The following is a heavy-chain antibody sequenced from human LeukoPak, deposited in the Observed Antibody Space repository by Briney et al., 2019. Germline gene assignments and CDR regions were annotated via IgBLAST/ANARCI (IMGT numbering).Heavy chain of an antibody. V-gene: IGHV3-23*01. CDR2: IAGNGSGK. Sequence: GGSLSLSCGASRFTFSNYAMTWLRQAPGKGLEWVSSIAGNGSGKYYADSERGRFIVSRDHPKNTLFLQMNRLRAEDAAVYYCAKDSVSQNGIFEAFDLWGQARQVSVSS. CDR3: AKDSVSQNGIFEAFDL. CDR1: RFTFSNYA. D-gene: IGHD2-15*01. J-gene: IGHJ3*01.